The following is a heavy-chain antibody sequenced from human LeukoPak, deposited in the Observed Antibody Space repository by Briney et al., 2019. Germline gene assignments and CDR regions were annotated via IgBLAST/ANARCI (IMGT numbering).Heavy chain of an antibody. CDR1: GFTLSTYA. Sequence: GGSLRLSCAASGFTLSTYAMHWVRQAPGKGLEWVAVISYDGSNKYYADSVKGRFTISRDNSKNTLYLQINSLRAEDTALYYCAKEITLGYSLACDNWGQGTLVTVSS. J-gene: IGHJ4*02. D-gene: IGHD5-12*01. V-gene: IGHV3-30*04. CDR3: AKEITLGYSLACDN. CDR2: ISYDGSNK.